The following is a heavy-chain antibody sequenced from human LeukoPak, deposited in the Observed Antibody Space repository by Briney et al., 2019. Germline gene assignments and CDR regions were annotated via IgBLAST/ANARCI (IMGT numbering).Heavy chain of an antibody. CDR2: IIPIFGTA. J-gene: IGHJ5*02. V-gene: IGHV1-69*13. CDR3: ARICGGDCYWNWFDP. Sequence: EASVKVSCKASGGTFSSYAISWVRQAPGQGLEWMGGIIPIFGTANYAQKFQGRVTITADESTSTAYMELSSLRSEDTAVYYCARICGGDCYWNWFDPWGQGTLVTVSS. D-gene: IGHD2-21*01. CDR1: GGTFSSYA.